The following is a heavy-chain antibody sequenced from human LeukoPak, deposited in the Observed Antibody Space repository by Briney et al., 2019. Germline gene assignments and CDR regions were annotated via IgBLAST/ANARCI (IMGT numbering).Heavy chain of an antibody. Sequence: GGSLRLSCAASAFTFSDYSMNWVRQAPGKGLEWVSYISSSSSTIYYADSVKGRFTISRDNAKNSLYLQMNSLRAEDTAVYYCARGTYGGTTYYYYYMDVWGKGTTVTISS. J-gene: IGHJ6*03. CDR2: ISSSSSTI. CDR1: AFTFSDYS. V-gene: IGHV3-48*01. D-gene: IGHD1-1*01. CDR3: ARGTYGGTTYYYYYMDV.